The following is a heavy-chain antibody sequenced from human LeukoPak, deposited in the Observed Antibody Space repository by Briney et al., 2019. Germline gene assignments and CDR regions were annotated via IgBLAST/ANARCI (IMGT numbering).Heavy chain of an antibody. CDR3: ARDDMGNFDY. Sequence: SETLSLTCTVSGYSISSGCYWGWIRPPPGKGLEWIGSIYHSGSTYYNPSLKSRVTISVDTSKNQFSLKLSSVTAADTAVYYCARDDMGNFDYWGQGTLVTVSS. V-gene: IGHV4-38-2*02. J-gene: IGHJ4*02. CDR1: GYSISSGCY. D-gene: IGHD3-9*01. CDR2: IYHSGST.